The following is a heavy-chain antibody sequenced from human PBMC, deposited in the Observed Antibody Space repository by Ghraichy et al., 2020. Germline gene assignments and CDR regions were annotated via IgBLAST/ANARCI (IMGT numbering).Heavy chain of an antibody. D-gene: IGHD5-12*01. Sequence: SQTLSLTCAISGDSVFRNDVAWNWIRQSPSRGLEWLGRTFYTSKWNNDYALFVESRMTINLDTSKNQFFLQLNSVTPEDTAIYYCARGRYSGLDSWGQGTLVTVSS. J-gene: IGHJ4*02. CDR3: ARGRYSGLDS. CDR2: TFYTSKWNN. CDR1: GDSVFRNDVA. V-gene: IGHV6-1*01.